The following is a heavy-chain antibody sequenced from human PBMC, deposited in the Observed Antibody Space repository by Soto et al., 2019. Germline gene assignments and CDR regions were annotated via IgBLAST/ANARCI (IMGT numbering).Heavy chain of an antibody. Sequence: SVKVSCKASGGTFSSYTISWVRQAPGQGLEWMGRIIPILGIANYAQKFQGRVTITADKSTSTAYMELSSLRSEDTAVYYCARDREYDFWSGYYPEDYYYYMDVWGKGTTVTVSS. V-gene: IGHV1-69*04. D-gene: IGHD3-3*01. J-gene: IGHJ6*03. CDR1: GGTFSSYT. CDR3: ARDREYDFWSGYYPEDYYYYMDV. CDR2: IIPILGIA.